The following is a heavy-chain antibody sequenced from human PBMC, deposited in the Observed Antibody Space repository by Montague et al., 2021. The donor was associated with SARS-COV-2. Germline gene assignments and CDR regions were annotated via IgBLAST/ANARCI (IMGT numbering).Heavy chain of an antibody. CDR2: IYYSGST. V-gene: IGHV4-59*01. CDR1: GGSISSYY. D-gene: IGHD6-19*01. Sequence: SGTLSLTCTISGGSISSYYWSWIRQPPGKGLEWIGYIYYSGSTNYNPPLKSRVTISVDTSKNQFSLKLSSVTAADTAVYYCARGSGWMGNAFDIWGQGTMVTVSS. CDR3: ARGSGWMGNAFDI. J-gene: IGHJ3*02.